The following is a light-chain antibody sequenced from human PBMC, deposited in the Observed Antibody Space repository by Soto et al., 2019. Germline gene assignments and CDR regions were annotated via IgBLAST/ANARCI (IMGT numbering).Light chain of an antibody. J-gene: IGLJ1*01. CDR2: GNS. CDR1: SSNIGNNY. V-gene: IGLV1-40*01. Sequence: QSVLTQPPSVSAAPGQKVTISCSGSSSNIGNNYVSWYQQLSGTAPKLLIYGNSNRPSGVPDRFSGSKSGTSASLAITGLQAEDEADYYCQSYDSSLSAYVFGTGTKVTVL. CDR3: QSYDSSLSAYV.